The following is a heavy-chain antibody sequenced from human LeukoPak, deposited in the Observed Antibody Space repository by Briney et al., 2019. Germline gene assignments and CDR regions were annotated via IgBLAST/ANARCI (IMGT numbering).Heavy chain of an antibody. J-gene: IGHJ4*02. V-gene: IGHV1-2*02. CDR3: ARDAGDRYGDYVAYFDY. CDR2: INPNSGGT. CDR1: GYTFTGYY. Sequence: ASVKVSRKASGYTFTGYYMHWVRQAPGQGLEWMGWINPNSGGTNYAQKFQGRVTMIRDTSISTAYMELSRLRSDDTAVYYCARDAGDRYGDYVAYFDYWGQGTLVTVSS. D-gene: IGHD4-17*01.